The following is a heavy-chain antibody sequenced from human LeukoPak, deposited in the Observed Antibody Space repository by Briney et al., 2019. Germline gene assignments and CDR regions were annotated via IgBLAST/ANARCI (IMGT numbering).Heavy chain of an antibody. V-gene: IGHV3-33*01. CDR2: IWFDGKNE. J-gene: IGHJ6*02. CDR1: GFTFSSYG. Sequence: GGSLRLSCAASGFTFSSYGLHWVRQAPGKGLEWVADIWFDGKNEHFADSVKGRFTISRDNSKNTMYLQINSLRAEDTAVYYCARDRHCANGVCHSPPGMDVWGQGTTVTVSS. D-gene: IGHD2-8*01. CDR3: ARDRHCANGVCHSPPGMDV.